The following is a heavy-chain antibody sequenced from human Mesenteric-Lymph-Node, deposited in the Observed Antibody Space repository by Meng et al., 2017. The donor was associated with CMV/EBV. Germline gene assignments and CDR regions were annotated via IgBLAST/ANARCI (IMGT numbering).Heavy chain of an antibody. CDR2: IFYSGSA. J-gene: IGHJ5*02. CDR1: GGSISSSWHY. Sequence: HLELQEPGQLLVKPSETLSLKCTVSGGSISSSWHYWGWIRQPPGKGLEWIGSIFYSGSAHYNPALESRVTISIDKSKNEFFLNLGSVTAADTAMYFCARDTLTYSYGPGWIDPWGQGTLVTVSS. D-gene: IGHD3-10*01. CDR3: ARDTLTYSYGPGWIDP. V-gene: IGHV4-39*02.